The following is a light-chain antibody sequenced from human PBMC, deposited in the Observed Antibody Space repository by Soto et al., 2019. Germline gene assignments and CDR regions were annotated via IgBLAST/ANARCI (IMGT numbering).Light chain of an antibody. CDR1: QGIKND. J-gene: IGKJ2*01. CDR3: LQDYSFPYT. Sequence: AIQMTQSPSSLSASVGHRVTITCRASQGIKNDLGWYQQRPGKGPKLLIYAASSLQSGVPSRFSGSGSGTDFTLTISSLQPEDFATYYCLQDYSFPYTFGQGTKLEIK. CDR2: AAS. V-gene: IGKV1-6*01.